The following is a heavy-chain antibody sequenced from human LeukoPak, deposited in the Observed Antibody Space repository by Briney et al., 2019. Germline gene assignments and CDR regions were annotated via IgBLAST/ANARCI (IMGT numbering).Heavy chain of an antibody. V-gene: IGHV3-7*01. CDR2: IKQDGSEK. D-gene: IGHD3-9*01. CDR3: ARDSPHYDVLTGDMDV. CDR1: GFRFSNYW. J-gene: IGHJ6*03. Sequence: GESLRLSCAVSGFRFSNYWMSWLRQAPGKGLEWVANIKQDGSEKFYVDSVKGRFTISRDNAKKLLYLQMNGLRAEDTAVYFCARDSPHYDVLTGDMDVWGKGTMVTISS.